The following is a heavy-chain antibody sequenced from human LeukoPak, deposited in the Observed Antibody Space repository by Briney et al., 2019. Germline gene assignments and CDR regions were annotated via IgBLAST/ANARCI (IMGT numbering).Heavy chain of an antibody. CDR3: ARARRGYSGYDRPYFDY. V-gene: IGHV1-8*03. D-gene: IGHD5-12*01. CDR1: GYTFTRYD. Sequence: ASVKVSCKTSGYTFTRYDINWVRQATGQRLEWMGWMNPNTGHTAYAPKFQGRVTITRDTSASTAYMELSSLRSEDTAVYYCARARRGYSGYDRPYFDYWGQGTLVTVSS. J-gene: IGHJ4*02. CDR2: MNPNTGHT.